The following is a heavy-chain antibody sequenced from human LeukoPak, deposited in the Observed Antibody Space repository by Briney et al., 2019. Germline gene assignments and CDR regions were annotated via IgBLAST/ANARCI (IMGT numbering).Heavy chain of an antibody. J-gene: IGHJ4*02. D-gene: IGHD4-17*01. V-gene: IGHV3-30*18. Sequence: PGGSLRLSCAASGFTFSSYGMHWVRRAPGKGLEWVAVISYDGSNKYYADSVKGRFTISRDNSKDTLYLQMNSLRAEDTAVYYCAKEGTVTTGPFDYWGQGTLVTVSS. CDR1: GFTFSSYG. CDR3: AKEGTVTTGPFDY. CDR2: ISYDGSNK.